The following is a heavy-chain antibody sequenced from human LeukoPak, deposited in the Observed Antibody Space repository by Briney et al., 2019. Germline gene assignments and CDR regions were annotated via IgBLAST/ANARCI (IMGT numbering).Heavy chain of an antibody. CDR1: GFTFSHYW. D-gene: IGHD6-6*01. J-gene: IGHJ6*03. V-gene: IGHV3-7*01. Sequence: GGSLRLSCAASGFTFSHYWMTWVRQAPGKGLEWVANIKQDGSEKYYVDSVKGRFTISRDNAKNSLYLQMNSLRAEDTAVYFCARGGFIAARLNYNYYYYDMDVWGKGTTVTVSS. CDR3: ARGGFIAARLNYNYYYYDMDV. CDR2: IKQDGSEK.